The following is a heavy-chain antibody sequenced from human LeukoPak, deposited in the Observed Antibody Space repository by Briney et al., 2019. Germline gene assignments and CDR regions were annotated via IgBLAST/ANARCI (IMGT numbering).Heavy chain of an antibody. Sequence: PSETLSLTCAVYGGSFSGYYWSWIRQPPGKGLEWIGEINHSGSTNYNPSLKSRVTISVDTSKKQFSLKLTSVTAADTAVYYCARAVRNTIWENYYFDYWGQGNMVTVSS. J-gene: IGHJ4*02. CDR1: GGSFSGYY. D-gene: IGHD3-9*01. CDR2: INHSGST. V-gene: IGHV4-34*01. CDR3: ARAVRNTIWENYYFDY.